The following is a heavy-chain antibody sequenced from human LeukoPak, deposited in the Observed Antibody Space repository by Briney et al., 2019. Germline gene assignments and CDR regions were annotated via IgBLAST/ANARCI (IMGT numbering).Heavy chain of an antibody. CDR2: IYHSGST. Sequence: SETLSLTCAVSGYSISSGYYWGWIRQPPGKGLEWIGIIYHSGSTYYNPSLKSRVTISVDTSKNQFSLKLSSVTAADTAVYYCARGVPPTMSKTNWGQGTLVTVSS. D-gene: IGHD3-10*02. CDR1: GYSISSGYY. J-gene: IGHJ4*02. CDR3: ARGVPPTMSKTN. V-gene: IGHV4-38-2*01.